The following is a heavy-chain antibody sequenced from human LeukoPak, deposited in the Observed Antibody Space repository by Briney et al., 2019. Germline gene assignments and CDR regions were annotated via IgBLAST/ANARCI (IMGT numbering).Heavy chain of an antibody. CDR1: GFPFSRHW. D-gene: IGHD6-6*01. V-gene: IGHV3-7*01. CDR2: IKEDGSEN. CDR3: AAESSSSLEGH. J-gene: IGHJ4*02. Sequence: GGSLRLSCAASGFPFSRHWMSWVRQAPGKGLQWVANIKEDGSENYYVDSVKGRFTISRDNAKNSLYLQMNSLRAEDTAVYYCAAESSSSLEGHWGQGTLVTVS.